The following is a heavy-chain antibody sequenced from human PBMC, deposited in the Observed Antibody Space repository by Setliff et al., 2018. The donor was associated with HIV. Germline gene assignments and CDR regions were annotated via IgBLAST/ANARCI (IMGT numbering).Heavy chain of an antibody. D-gene: IGHD5-18*01. CDR1: GFTFSSYS. CDR3: ARGDFGYSYGPNDY. Sequence: GGSLRLSCAASGFTFSSYSMNWVRQAPGKGLEWVSYISSSSSYTHYADSVKGRFTISRDNAKNTVYLQMNSLRGEDTAVYYCARGDFGYSYGPNDYWGQGTLVTVSS. V-gene: IGHV3-21*06. CDR2: ISSSSSYT. J-gene: IGHJ4*02.